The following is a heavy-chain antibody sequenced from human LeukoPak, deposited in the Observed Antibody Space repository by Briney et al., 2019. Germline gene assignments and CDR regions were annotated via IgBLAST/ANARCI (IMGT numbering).Heavy chain of an antibody. Sequence: AGGSLRLSCAASGFSFSTYSMNWVRQTPGKGLEWVSAISGSGGSTYYADSVEGRFTISRDNSNNTLYLQMNSLRAEDTAVYYCAKGKVSDSWGQGTLVTVSS. CDR1: GFSFSTYS. J-gene: IGHJ4*02. V-gene: IGHV3-23*01. CDR2: ISGSGGST. CDR3: AKGKVSDS. D-gene: IGHD3-10*01.